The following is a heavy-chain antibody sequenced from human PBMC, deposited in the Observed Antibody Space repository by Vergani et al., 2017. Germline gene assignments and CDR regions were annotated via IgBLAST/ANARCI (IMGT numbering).Heavy chain of an antibody. D-gene: IGHD5/OR15-5a*01. V-gene: IGHV3-33*01. Sequence: QVQLVESGGGVVQPGRSLTLSCVASGFTFSSYGMHWVRQAPGKGLEWVAVIWYDGSNKYYGDSVKGRFTISRDNSKNTLYLQMNSLRVEDTAVYYCARWVNDKRRDSWGQGTLVTVSS. CDR1: GFTFSSYG. CDR3: ARWVNDKRRDS. J-gene: IGHJ5*01. CDR2: IWYDGSNK.